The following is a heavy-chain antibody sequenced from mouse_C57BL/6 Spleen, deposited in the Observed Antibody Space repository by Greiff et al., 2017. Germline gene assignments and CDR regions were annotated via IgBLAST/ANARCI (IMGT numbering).Heavy chain of an antibody. D-gene: IGHD1-1*01. V-gene: IGHV1-15*01. CDR1: GYTFTDYE. Sequence: QQSGAELVRPGASVTLSCKASGYTFTDYEMHWVKQTPVHGLEWIGAIDPETGGTAYNQKFKGKAILTADKSSSTAYMELRSLTSEDSAVYYCTDYYGSRGYFDYWGQGTTLTVSS. CDR2: IDPETGGT. CDR3: TDYYGSRGYFDY. J-gene: IGHJ2*01.